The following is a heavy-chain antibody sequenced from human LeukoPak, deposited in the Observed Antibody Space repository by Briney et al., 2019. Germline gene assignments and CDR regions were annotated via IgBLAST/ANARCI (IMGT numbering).Heavy chain of an antibody. CDR2: ISSSGSTI. Sequence: GGSLRLSCAASGFTFSSYEMNWVRQAPGKGLEWVSFISSSGSTIYYADSVKGRSTISRDNAKNSLYLQMNRLRAEDTAIYYCARAGRYFDYWGQGTLVTVSS. CDR3: ARAGRYFDY. CDR1: GFTFSSYE. J-gene: IGHJ4*02. V-gene: IGHV3-48*03.